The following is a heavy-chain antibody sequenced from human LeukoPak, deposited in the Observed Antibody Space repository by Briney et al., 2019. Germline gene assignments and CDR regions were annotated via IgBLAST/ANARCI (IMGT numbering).Heavy chain of an antibody. Sequence: GGSLRLSCAASGFTFSKYGLHWVRQAPGKGLEWLAVMWFDGSHKYYADSVKGRFTISRDNSKSMLYLQMNSLRAEDTAVYYCARDITGDPPPYYFDYWGQGSLVTVSS. V-gene: IGHV3-33*01. CDR1: GFTFSKYG. D-gene: IGHD7-27*01. CDR2: MWFDGSHK. J-gene: IGHJ4*02. CDR3: ARDITGDPPPYYFDY.